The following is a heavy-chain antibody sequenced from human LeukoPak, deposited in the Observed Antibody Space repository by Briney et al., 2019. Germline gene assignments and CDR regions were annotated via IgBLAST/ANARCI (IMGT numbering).Heavy chain of an antibody. CDR3: ARANFLYCSSSTCLFDY. J-gene: IGHJ4*02. CDR2: INPNDGDT. D-gene: IGHD2-2*01. V-gene: IGHV1-2*02. CDR1: GYTFTGYY. Sequence: ASVKVSCKASGYTFTGYYMHWVRQAPGQGLEWMGWINPNDGDTNYAQKFQGRVTMTRDTSISTSHMEVSRLRSDDTAVYYCARANFLYCSSSTCLFDYWGQGTLVTVSS.